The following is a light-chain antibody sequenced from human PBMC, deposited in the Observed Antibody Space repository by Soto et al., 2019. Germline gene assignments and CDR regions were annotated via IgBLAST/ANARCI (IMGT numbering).Light chain of an antibody. CDR1: QSVGTN. CDR2: GAS. V-gene: IGKV3-15*01. CDR3: QHYNNWFSWT. Sequence: EIMMTQSPATLPVSPGEGATLSCRASQSVGTNLAWYQQKPGQAPRLLIFGASTRATGIPARFSGSGSGTEFTLTISSLQSEDFAIYYCQHYNNWFSWTFGQGTKVESK. J-gene: IGKJ1*01.